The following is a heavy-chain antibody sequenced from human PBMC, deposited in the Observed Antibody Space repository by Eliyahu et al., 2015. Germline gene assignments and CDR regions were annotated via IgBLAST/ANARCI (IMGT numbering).Heavy chain of an antibody. V-gene: IGHV3-23*01. CDR2: IXGSGGST. CDR3: AKFSGIVVVPAAMWRAGVFDY. D-gene: IGHD2-2*01. Sequence: EVQLLESGGGLVQPGGSLRLSCAASGFTFSSYAMXWXRQAXGKGXEWVSAIXGSGGSTYYADSVKGRFTISRDNSKNTLYLQMNSLRAEDTAVYYCAKFSGIVVVPAAMWRAGVFDYWGQGTLVTVSS. J-gene: IGHJ4*02. CDR1: GFTFSSYA.